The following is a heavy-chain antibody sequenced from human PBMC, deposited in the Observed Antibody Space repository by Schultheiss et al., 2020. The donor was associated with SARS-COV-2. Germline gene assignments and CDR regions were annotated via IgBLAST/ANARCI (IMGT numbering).Heavy chain of an antibody. CDR1: GFTFSSYG. V-gene: IGHV3-48*04. Sequence: GGSLRLSCAASGFTFSSYGMHWVRQAPGKGLEWVSYISASGSTIYYADPVKGLFTVSRDNAKNMLFLQMNSLRAEDTAVYYCAKDLTPVAGPLDYWGQGTLVTVSS. CDR3: AKDLTPVAGPLDY. J-gene: IGHJ4*02. D-gene: IGHD6-19*01. CDR2: ISASGSTI.